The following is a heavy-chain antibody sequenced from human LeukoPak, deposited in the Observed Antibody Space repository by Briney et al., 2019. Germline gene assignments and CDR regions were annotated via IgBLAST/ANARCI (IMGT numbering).Heavy chain of an antibody. D-gene: IGHD6-13*01. CDR1: GGSISSSSYY. V-gene: IGHV4-61*05. CDR3: ARGLGILRF. Sequence: SETLSLTCTVSGGSISSSSYYWGWIRQPPGKGLEWIGYIYYSGSTNYNTSLKSRVTFSVDTSKNQFSLKLSSVTAADTAVYYCARGLGILRFWGQGTLVTVSS. CDR2: IYYSGST. J-gene: IGHJ4*02.